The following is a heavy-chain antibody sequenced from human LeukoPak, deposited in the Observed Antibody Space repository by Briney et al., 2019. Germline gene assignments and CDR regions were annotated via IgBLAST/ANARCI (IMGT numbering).Heavy chain of an antibody. CDR3: ARGGVTYYFDY. CDR2: IYYSGST. CDR1: GDSISSGGYS. J-gene: IGHJ4*02. Sequence: SETLSLTCAVSGDSISSGGYSWSWIRQPPGKGLEWIGYIYYSGSTNYNPSLKSRVTISVDTSKNQFSLKLSSVTAADTAVYYCARGGVTYYFDYWGQGTLVTVSS. D-gene: IGHD5-18*01. V-gene: IGHV4-30-2*01.